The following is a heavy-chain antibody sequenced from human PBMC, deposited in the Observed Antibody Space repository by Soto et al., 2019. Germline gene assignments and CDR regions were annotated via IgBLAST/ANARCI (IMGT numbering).Heavy chain of an antibody. V-gene: IGHV1-3*01. CDR1: GYTFTRHA. CDR3: AREVLTGTTRTWFDP. D-gene: IGHD1-7*01. CDR2: INAGNGNT. Sequence: QVQLVQSGAEVKKPGASVKVSCKASGYTFTRHAMHWVRQAPGQRLEWMGWINAGNGNTKYSQKFQGRVTITRDTSATTAYMELSSLRSEDTAVYYCAREVLTGTTRTWFDPWGQGTLVTVSS. J-gene: IGHJ5*02.